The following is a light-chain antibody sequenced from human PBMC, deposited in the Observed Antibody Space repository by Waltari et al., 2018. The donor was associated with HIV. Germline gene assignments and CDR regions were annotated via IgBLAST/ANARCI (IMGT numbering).Light chain of an antibody. CDR2: EVS. CDR1: SSDVGGYNY. Sequence: QSALTQPPSASGSPGQSVTISCTGTSSDVGGYNYVSWYQPHPGKAPKLMIYEVSKRPSGVPERFSGSKSGNTASLTVSGLQAEDDADYYCSSYAGSNNPYVFGTGTKVTVL. CDR3: SSYAGSNNPYV. V-gene: IGLV2-8*01. J-gene: IGLJ1*01.